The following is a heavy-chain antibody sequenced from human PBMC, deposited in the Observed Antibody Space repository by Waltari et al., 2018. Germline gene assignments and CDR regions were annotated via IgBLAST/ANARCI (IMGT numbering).Heavy chain of an antibody. CDR3: AKDLSRYDILTGYPADY. CDR1: GFTSSSYG. CDR2: IRYDGSNK. V-gene: IGHV3-30*02. D-gene: IGHD3-9*01. J-gene: IGHJ4*02. Sequence: QVQLVESGGGVVQPGGSLRLSCAASGFTSSSYGMHWVRQAPGKGLEWVGFIRYDGSNKYYADSVKGRFTISRDNSKNTLYLQMNSLRAEDTAVYYCAKDLSRYDILTGYPADYWGQGTLVTVSS.